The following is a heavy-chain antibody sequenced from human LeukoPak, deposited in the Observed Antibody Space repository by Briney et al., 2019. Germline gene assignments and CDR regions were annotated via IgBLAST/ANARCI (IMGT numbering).Heavy chain of an antibody. CDR2: ISSSGNTV. CDR3: ARGRPHGNDY. CDR1: GFTFSNNA. V-gene: IGHV3-48*04. Sequence: GGSLRLSCAASGFTFSNNAMNWVRQAPGKGLEWVSYISSSGNTVYYADSVKGRFTISRDNAKNSLYLQMNSLRAEDTAVYYCARGRPHGNDYWGQGTLVTVSS. D-gene: IGHD4-23*01. J-gene: IGHJ4*02.